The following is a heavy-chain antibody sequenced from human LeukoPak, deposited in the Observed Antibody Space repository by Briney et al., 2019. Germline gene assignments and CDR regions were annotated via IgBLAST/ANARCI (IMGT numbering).Heavy chain of an antibody. CDR1: GYTFTSYG. D-gene: IGHD3-22*01. CDR2: ISAYNGNT. Sequence: ASVKVSCKASGYTFTSYGISWVRQAPGQGLEWMGWISAYNGNTNYAQKLQGRVTMTTDTSTSTAYMELRSLRSDDTAAYYCARYNEYYYDSSGYVQFDYWGQGTLVTVSS. V-gene: IGHV1-18*01. CDR3: ARYNEYYYDSSGYVQFDY. J-gene: IGHJ4*02.